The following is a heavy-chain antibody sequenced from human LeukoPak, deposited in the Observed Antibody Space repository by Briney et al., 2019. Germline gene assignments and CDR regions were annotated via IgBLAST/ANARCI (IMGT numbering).Heavy chain of an antibody. D-gene: IGHD2-21*02. CDR1: GYSFTNYW. CDR2: IYPGDSDT. CDR3: ASSGVTATFAY. Sequence: GESLKISCKGSGYSFTNYWIGWVRQMPGKGLEWMGIIYPGDSDTKYSPSFQGQVTISVDKSISTAYLQWSSLKASDSAMYYCASSGVTATFAYRGQGTLVTVSS. V-gene: IGHV5-51*01. J-gene: IGHJ4*02.